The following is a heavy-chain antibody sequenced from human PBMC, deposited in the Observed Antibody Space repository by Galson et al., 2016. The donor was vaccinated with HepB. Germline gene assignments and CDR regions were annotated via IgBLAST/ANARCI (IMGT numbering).Heavy chain of an antibody. J-gene: IGHJ4*02. Sequence: SLRLSCAASGFTFTSYAMGWVRQAPGKGLEWVSGITGSGAGTYYADSVKGRFTISRDNSNNTLYLQMNSLRAEDTAVYYCARAWIHLYDLDYWGQGALVTVSS. CDR3: ARAWIHLYDLDY. CDR1: GFTFTSYA. V-gene: IGHV3-23*01. CDR2: ITGSGAGT. D-gene: IGHD5-18*01.